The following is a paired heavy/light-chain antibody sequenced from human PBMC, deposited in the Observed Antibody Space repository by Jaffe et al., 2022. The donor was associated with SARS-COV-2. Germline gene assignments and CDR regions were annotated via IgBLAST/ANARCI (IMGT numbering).Light chain of an antibody. CDR3: VLYMGSGISV. V-gene: IGLV8-61*01. CDR2: STN. J-gene: IGLJ3*02. Sequence: QTVVTQEPSFSVSPGGTVTLTCALSSGSVSTSYYPSWYQQTPGQAPRTLIYSTNTRSSGVPDRFSGSILGNKAALTITGAQADDESDYYCVLYMGSGISVFGGGTKLTVL. CDR1: SGSVSTSYY.
Heavy chain of an antibody. J-gene: IGHJ3*02. V-gene: IGHV5-51*01. Sequence: EVQLVQSGAEVKKPGESLRISCKGSGYSFTSYWIGWVRQMPGKGLEWMGIIYPGDSDTKYGPSFQGQVTISADKSISTASLQWSSLKASDTAIYYCARRWSGLRGGDGFDIWGQGTVVTVSA. CDR2: IYPGDSDT. CDR1: GYSFTSYW. D-gene: IGHD4-17*01. CDR3: ARRWSGLRGGDGFDI.